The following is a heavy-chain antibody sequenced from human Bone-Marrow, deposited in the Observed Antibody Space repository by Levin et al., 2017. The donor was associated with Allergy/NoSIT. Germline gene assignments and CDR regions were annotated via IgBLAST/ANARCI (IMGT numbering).Heavy chain of an antibody. CDR3: VTTVTTLGLDY. CDR1: GYSFSNHW. Sequence: LGESLKISCQASGYSFSNHWIGWVRQVPGKGLEWMAMIFPDDADTRYSPSFQGQVTISADKSITTAYLQWSSLKASDIAMYYCVTTVTTLGLDYWGQGTLVTVSS. V-gene: IGHV5-51*01. J-gene: IGHJ4*02. D-gene: IGHD4-11*01. CDR2: IFPDDADT.